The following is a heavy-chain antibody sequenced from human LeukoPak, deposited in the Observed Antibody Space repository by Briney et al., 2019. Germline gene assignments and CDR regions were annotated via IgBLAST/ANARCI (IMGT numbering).Heavy chain of an antibody. V-gene: IGHV3-21*01. D-gene: IGHD1-26*01. CDR2: ISSSSSHM. J-gene: IGHJ1*01. CDR1: GFTFSSYA. CDR3: VRDSGSSYGYYFLH. Sequence: KPGGSLRLSCAASGFTFSSYAMSWVRQAPGKGLEWVSSISSSSSHMFYADSVKGRFSISRDNAKNSLYLQMNSVRAEDTAVYYCVRDSGSSYGYYFLHWGQGTLVTVSS.